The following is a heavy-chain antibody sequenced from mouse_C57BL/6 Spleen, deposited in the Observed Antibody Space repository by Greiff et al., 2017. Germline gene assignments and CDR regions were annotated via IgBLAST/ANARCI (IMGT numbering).Heavy chain of an antibody. V-gene: IGHV1-82*01. CDR3: ARRFTTVVDWYFDV. D-gene: IGHD1-1*01. CDR2: IYPGDGDT. Sequence: VKLQESGPELVKPGASVKISCKASGYAFSSSWMNWVKQRPGKGLEWIGRIYPGDGDTNYNGKFKGKATLTADKSSSTAYMQLSSLTSEDSAVYFCARRFTTVVDWYFDVWGTGTTVTVSS. J-gene: IGHJ1*03. CDR1: GYAFSSSW.